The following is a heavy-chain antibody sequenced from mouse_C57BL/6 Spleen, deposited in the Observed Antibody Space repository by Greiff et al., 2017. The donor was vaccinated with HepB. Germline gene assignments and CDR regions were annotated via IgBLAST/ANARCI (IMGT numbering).Heavy chain of an antibody. J-gene: IGHJ1*03. V-gene: IGHV1-22*01. CDR2: INPNNGGT. D-gene: IGHD2-5*01. Sequence: EVQLQQSGPELVKPGASVKMSCKASGYTFTDYNMHWVKQRHGKSLEWIGYINPNNGGTSYNQKFKGKATLTVNKSSSTAYMELRSLTSEDSAVYYCARSAYYSNLYWYFDVWGTGTTVTVSS. CDR1: GYTFTDYN. CDR3: ARSAYYSNLYWYFDV.